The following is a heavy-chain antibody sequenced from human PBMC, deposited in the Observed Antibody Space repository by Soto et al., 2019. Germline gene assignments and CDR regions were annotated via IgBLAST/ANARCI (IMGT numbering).Heavy chain of an antibody. Sequence: SVKVSCKASGGTFSSYAISWVRQAPGQGLEWMGGIIPIFGTANYAQKFQGRVTITADESTSTAYMELSSLRSEDTAVYYRAREGAGDNWNDGRRAFDYWGQGTLVTVSS. CDR1: GGTFSSYA. V-gene: IGHV1-69*13. D-gene: IGHD1-20*01. J-gene: IGHJ4*02. CDR3: AREGAGDNWNDGRRAFDY. CDR2: IIPIFGTA.